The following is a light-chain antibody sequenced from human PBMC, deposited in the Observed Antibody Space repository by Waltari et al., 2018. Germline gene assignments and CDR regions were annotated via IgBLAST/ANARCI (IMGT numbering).Light chain of an antibody. V-gene: IGKV3-20*01. CDR1: QTVGKA. CDR3: QKYDRLPAT. Sequence: EIVLTQSPGTLSLSPGETATLSCRASQTVGKALTWYQQKPGQAPSLLIYDTSRRAPGIPDRFSGSVFGTDFSLTISRLEPEDFAVYYCQKYDRLPATFGRGTKVEIK. CDR2: DTS. J-gene: IGKJ1*01.